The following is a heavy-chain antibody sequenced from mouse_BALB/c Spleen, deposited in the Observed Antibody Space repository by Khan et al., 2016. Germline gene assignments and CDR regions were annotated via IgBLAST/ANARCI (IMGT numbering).Heavy chain of an antibody. J-gene: IGHJ2*01. CDR1: GFTFSNFG. Sequence: EVELVESGGGLVQPGGSRKLSCAASGFTFSNFGMHWVRQAPEKGLEWVAFISSGSSTIYYADTVKGRFTVSRDNPKNTLFLQMTSLGSVYTAMYYCGSGDFWAHGTTLTVSS. CDR2: ISSGSSTI. CDR3: GSGDF. V-gene: IGHV5-17*02.